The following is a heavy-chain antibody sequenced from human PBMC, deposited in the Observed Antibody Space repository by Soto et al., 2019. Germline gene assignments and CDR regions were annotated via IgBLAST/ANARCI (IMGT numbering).Heavy chain of an antibody. Sequence: GGSLRLSCAASGFTVSSNYMSWVRQAPGKGLEWVSVIYSGGSTYYADSVKGRFTISRHNSKNTLYLQMNSLRAEDTAVYYCARVQLERRMGYYYSYMAVWGKGTTVTVSS. CDR3: ARVQLERRMGYYYSYMAV. J-gene: IGHJ6*03. CDR2: IYSGGST. CDR1: GFTVSSNY. V-gene: IGHV3-53*04. D-gene: IGHD1-1*01.